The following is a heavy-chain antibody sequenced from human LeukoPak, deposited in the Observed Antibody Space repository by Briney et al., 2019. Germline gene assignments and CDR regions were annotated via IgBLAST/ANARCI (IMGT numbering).Heavy chain of an antibody. CDR2: ISYDGSNE. D-gene: IGHD5-24*01. J-gene: IGHJ4*02. Sequence: PGGSLRPSCAASGFTFSSYAMHWVRQAPGKGLEWVAVISYDGSNEYYADSVKGRFTISRDNSKNTLYLQMNSLRAEDTAVYYCATLVEMATIVFDYWGQGTLVTVSS. CDR3: ATLVEMATIVFDY. CDR1: GFTFSSYA. V-gene: IGHV3-30-3*01.